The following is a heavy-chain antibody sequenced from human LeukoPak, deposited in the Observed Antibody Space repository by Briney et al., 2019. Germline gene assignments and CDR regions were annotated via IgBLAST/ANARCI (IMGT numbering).Heavy chain of an antibody. CDR3: AKDYSNLDC. Sequence: GGSLRLSCAASRFTFSIYGMHWVRQAPGKGLEWVAVISYDGSNKYYADSVKGRFTISRDNSKNTLYLQMNSLRAEDTAVYYCAKDYSNLDCWGQGTLVTVSS. J-gene: IGHJ4*02. D-gene: IGHD4-11*01. CDR2: ISYDGSNK. V-gene: IGHV3-30*18. CDR1: RFTFSIYG.